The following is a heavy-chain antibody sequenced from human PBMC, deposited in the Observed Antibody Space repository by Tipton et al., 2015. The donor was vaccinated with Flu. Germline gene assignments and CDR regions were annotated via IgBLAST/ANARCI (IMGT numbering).Heavy chain of an antibody. CDR1: GASLSSYY. CDR3: AREVATIGRWFDP. V-gene: IGHV4-4*07. D-gene: IGHD5-12*01. CDR2: THTKGVT. J-gene: IGHJ5*02. Sequence: TLSLTCTVSGASLSSYYWSWIRQPAGKGLEWVGRTHTKGVTRYNPSLNSRVTMSIDTSKSQFSLKLSSVTAADTAVYYCAREVATIGRWFDPWGQGTLVTVSS.